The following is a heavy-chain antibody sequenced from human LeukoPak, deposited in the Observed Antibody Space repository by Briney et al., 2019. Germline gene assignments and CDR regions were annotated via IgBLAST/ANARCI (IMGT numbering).Heavy chain of an antibody. D-gene: IGHD4-17*01. Sequence: ASVTVSCKASGYTFTSYGISWVRQAPGQGLEWMGWINAGNGKTKYSQKFQGRVTITRDTSATTAYMELSGLRSEDTAVYYCARAIWTSTVTTYYLDYWGQGTLVTVSS. J-gene: IGHJ4*02. CDR3: ARAIWTSTVTTYYLDY. V-gene: IGHV1-18*04. CDR2: INAGNGKT. CDR1: GYTFTSYG.